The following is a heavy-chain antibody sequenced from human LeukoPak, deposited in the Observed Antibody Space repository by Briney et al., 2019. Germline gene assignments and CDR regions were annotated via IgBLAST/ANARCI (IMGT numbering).Heavy chain of an antibody. CDR2: INHSGST. J-gene: IGHJ4*02. CDR3: ARADYYDSSGYYVLEY. Sequence: SETLSLTCAVYGGSFSGYYWSWIRQPPGKGLEWIGEINHSGSTNYNASLKSRVTISVDTSKNQFSLRLGSVTAADTAVYYCARADYYDSSGYYVLEYWGQGTLVTVSS. D-gene: IGHD3-22*01. CDR1: GGSFSGYY. V-gene: IGHV4-34*01.